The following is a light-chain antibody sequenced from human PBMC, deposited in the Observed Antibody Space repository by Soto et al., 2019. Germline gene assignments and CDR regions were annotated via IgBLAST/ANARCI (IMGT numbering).Light chain of an antibody. CDR1: SSDVGGYNY. J-gene: IGLJ2*01. Sequence: QSALTQPASVSGSPGQSITISCTGTSSDVGGYNYVSWYQQHPGKAPKLMIYDVSNRPSGVSNRFSGSKSGNTASLTICGLQAEDEADYYCSSYTSSSTLLFGGGTKLTVL. V-gene: IGLV2-14*01. CDR3: SSYTSSSTLL. CDR2: DVS.